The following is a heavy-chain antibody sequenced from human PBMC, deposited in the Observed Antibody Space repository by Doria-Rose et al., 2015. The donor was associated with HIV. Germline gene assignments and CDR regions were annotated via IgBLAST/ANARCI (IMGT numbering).Heavy chain of an antibody. CDR3: ARVRITMIVAPSWYFDL. CDR2: IYYSGST. D-gene: IGHD3-22*01. CDR1: GGSISNSY. J-gene: IGHJ2*01. Sequence: QVQLQESGPGLVKPSETLSLTCTVSGGSISNSYWSWIRQPPGKGLEWIGYIYYSGSTTYNPSLKSRVTISVYTSKNQFSLKLSSVTAADTAVYYCARVRITMIVAPSWYFDLWGRGTLVTVSS. V-gene: IGHV4-59*01.